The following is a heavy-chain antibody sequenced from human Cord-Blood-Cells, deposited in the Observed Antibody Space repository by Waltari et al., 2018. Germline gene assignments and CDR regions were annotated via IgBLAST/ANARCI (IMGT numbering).Heavy chain of an antibody. CDR3: RTDCSSSYYYYYGMDV. J-gene: IGHJ6*02. CDR2: ISSSGSTI. Sequence: EVQLVESGGGLVQPGGSLRLSCAASGFTFSSYEMNWVRQAPGKGLEWVSYISSSGSTIYYADSVKGRFTSSSDNAKNSLYLQMNSLRAEDTAVYYCRTDCSSSYYYYYGMDVWGQGTTVTVSS. CDR1: GFTFSSYE. V-gene: IGHV3-48*03. D-gene: IGHD6-13*01.